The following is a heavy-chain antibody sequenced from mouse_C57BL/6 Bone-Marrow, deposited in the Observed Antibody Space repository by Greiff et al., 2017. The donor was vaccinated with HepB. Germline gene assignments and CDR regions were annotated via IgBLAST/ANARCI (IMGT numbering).Heavy chain of an antibody. CDR1: GYTFTSYW. J-gene: IGHJ4*01. V-gene: IGHV1-50*01. D-gene: IGHD1-1*01. CDR2: IDPSDSYT. Sequence: QVHVKQPGAELVKPGASVKLSCKASGYTFTSYWMQWVKQRPGQGLEWIGEIDPSDSYTNYNQKFKGKATLTVDTSSSTAYMQLSSLTSEDSAVYYCARHGSSYDYAMDYWGQGTSVTVSS. CDR3: ARHGSSYDYAMDY.